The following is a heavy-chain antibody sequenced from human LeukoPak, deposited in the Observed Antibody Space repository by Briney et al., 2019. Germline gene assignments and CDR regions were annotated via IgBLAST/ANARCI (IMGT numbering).Heavy chain of an antibody. CDR1: GGSFSGYY. D-gene: IGHD3-16*01. CDR2: IRYSGNT. J-gene: IGHJ4*01. V-gene: IGHV4-34*01. Sequence: SETLSLTCAVYGGSFSGYYWSWIRQPPGKGLEWVGSIRYSGNTYYNPSLKSRVTISVDASKNQFSLKLSSVTAADTAVYFCARRRVYGYVDAIDCWGQEPWSPSLQ. CDR3: ARRRVYGYVDAIDC.